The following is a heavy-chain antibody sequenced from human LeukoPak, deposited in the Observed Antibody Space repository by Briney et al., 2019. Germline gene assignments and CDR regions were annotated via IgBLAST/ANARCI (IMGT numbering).Heavy chain of an antibody. CDR1: GGSITSSY. D-gene: IGHD3-9*01. V-gene: IGHV4-59*01. J-gene: IGHJ5*02. Sequence: NPSETLSLTCTVSGGSITSSYWSWIRQSPGKGLEWIGYIHYTGSINYNPSLKSRVTMLIDTSKNQFSLKLSSVTAADTAVYYCARGRYSAGDNWFDPWGQGTLVTVSS. CDR2: IHYTGSI. CDR3: ARGRYSAGDNWFDP.